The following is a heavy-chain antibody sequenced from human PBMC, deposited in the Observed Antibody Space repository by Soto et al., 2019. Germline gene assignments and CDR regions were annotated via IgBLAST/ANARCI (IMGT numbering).Heavy chain of an antibody. CDR3: ARFSSSSSRVVVAFDI. J-gene: IGHJ3*02. CDR1: GFTFSSYS. Sequence: EVPLVESGGGLVQPGGSLRLSCAASGFTFSSYSMNWVRQAPGKGLEWVSYISSSSSTIYYADSVKGRFTISRDNAKNSQYLQMNSLRAEDTAVYYCARFSSSSSRVVVAFDIWGQGTMVTVSS. CDR2: ISSSSSTI. D-gene: IGHD6-13*01. V-gene: IGHV3-48*01.